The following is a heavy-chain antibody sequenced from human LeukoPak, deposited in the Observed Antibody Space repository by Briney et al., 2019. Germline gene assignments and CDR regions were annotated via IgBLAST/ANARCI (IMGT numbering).Heavy chain of an antibody. CDR2: INKDGSED. V-gene: IGHV3-7*01. Sequence: PGGSLRLSCAASGFTFNNYWMSWVRQAPGKGLEWVANINKDGSEDYYVDSVKGRFTISRDNAKNSLYLQMNSLRAEDTAVYYCARLVGQLVRHYFDYWGQGTLVTVSS. D-gene: IGHD6-6*01. CDR3: ARLVGQLVRHYFDY. CDR1: GFTFNNYW. J-gene: IGHJ4*02.